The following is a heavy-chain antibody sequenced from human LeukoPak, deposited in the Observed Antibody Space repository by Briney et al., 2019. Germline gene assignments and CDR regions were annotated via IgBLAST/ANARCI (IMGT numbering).Heavy chain of an antibody. Sequence: GGSLRLSCAASGFTVSSNYMSWVRQAPGKGLEWVSVIYSGGSTYYADSVKGRFTISRDNSKNTLYLQMNSLRAEDTAVYYCARDVSIGGSYSFLYWGQGTLVTVSS. CDR2: IYSGGST. J-gene: IGHJ4*02. CDR3: ARDVSIGGSYSFLY. CDR1: GFTVSSNY. D-gene: IGHD1-26*01. V-gene: IGHV3-53*01.